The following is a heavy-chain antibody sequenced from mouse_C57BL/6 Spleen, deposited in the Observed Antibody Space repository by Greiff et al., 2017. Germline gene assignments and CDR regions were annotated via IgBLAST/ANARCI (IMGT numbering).Heavy chain of an antibody. CDR3: ARSGSNYPYYAMDY. Sequence: QVHVKQPGAELVKPGASVKLSCKASGYTFTSYWMHWVKQRPGRGLEWIGRIDPNSGGTKYNEKFKSKATLTVDKPSSTAYMQLSSLTSEDSAVYYCARSGSNYPYYAMDYWGQGTSVTVSS. CDR2: IDPNSGGT. J-gene: IGHJ4*01. CDR1: GYTFTSYW. D-gene: IGHD2-5*01. V-gene: IGHV1-72*01.